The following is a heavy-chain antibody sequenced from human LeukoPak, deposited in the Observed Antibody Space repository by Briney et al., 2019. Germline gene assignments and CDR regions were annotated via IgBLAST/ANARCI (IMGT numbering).Heavy chain of an antibody. CDR1: GGSISSYY. V-gene: IGHV4-59*01. Sequence: SETLSLTCTVSGGSISSYYWSWIRQPPGKGLEWIGYIYYSGSTNYHTSTNYNTSLKSRGTISVDTSKNQFSLKLSSVTAADTAVYYCARASGGYYYDYWGQGTLVTVSS. D-gene: IGHD3-22*01. J-gene: IGHJ4*02. CDR3: ARASGGYYYDY. CDR2: IYYSGSTNYHTST.